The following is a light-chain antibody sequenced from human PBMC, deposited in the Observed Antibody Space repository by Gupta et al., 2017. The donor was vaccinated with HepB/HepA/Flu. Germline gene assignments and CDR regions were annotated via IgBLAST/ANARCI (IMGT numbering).Light chain of an antibody. J-gene: IGKJ1*01. V-gene: IGKV1-5*03. CDR1: QNINKW. CDR2: MAS. CDR3: QQDDSNCT. Sequence: DIQMTQSPSTLSASVGDRVTITCRASQNINKWLAWYQQEAGKAPKLLLYMASKLESGVPSRFSGSGSGTEFTLTISSRQPDDFATYYCQQDDSNCTFGQGTKVDIK.